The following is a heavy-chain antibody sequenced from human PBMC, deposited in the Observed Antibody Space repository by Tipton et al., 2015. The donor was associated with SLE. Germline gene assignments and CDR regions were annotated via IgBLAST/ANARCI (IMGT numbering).Heavy chain of an antibody. CDR2: ISWDGGST. V-gene: IGHV3-43*01. CDR1: GFTFDDYT. D-gene: IGHD1-14*01. Sequence: SLRLSCAASGFTFDDYTMHWVRQAPGKGLEWVSLISWDGGSTYYADSVKGRFTISRDNSKNSLYLQMNSLRTEDTALYYCAKDIRAYFGNDAFDIWGQGTMVTVSS. CDR3: AKDIRAYFGNDAFDI. J-gene: IGHJ3*02.